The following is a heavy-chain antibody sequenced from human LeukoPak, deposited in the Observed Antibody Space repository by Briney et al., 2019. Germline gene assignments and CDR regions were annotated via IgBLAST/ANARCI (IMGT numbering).Heavy chain of an antibody. Sequence: PSETLSLTCTVSGGSISSYYWGWIRQPPGKGLEWIGSIYYSGSTYYNPSLKSRVTISVDTSKNQFSLKLSSVTAADTAVYYCARGVYPRTYYDFWSGYFDYWGQGTLVTVSS. CDR1: GGSISSYY. D-gene: IGHD3-3*01. J-gene: IGHJ4*02. CDR2: IYYSGST. V-gene: IGHV4-39*01. CDR3: ARGVYPRTYYDFWSGYFDY.